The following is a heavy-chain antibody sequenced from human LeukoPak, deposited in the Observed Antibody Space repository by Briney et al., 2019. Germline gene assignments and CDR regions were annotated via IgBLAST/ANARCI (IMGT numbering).Heavy chain of an antibody. V-gene: IGHV3-21*01. CDR1: GFTFSSYS. CDR3: ARSPYDYVWGSYLVFGY. D-gene: IGHD3-16*02. J-gene: IGHJ4*02. Sequence: GGSLRLSCAASGFTFSSYSMNWVRQAPGKGLKWVSSISSSSSYIYYADSVKGRFTISRDNAKNSLYLQMNSLRAEDTAVYYCARSPYDYVWGSYLVFGYWGQGTLVTVSS. CDR2: ISSSSSYI.